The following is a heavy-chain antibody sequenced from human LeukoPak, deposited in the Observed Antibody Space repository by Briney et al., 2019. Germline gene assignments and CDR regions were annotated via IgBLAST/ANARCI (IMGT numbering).Heavy chain of an antibody. CDR2: IKHSGST. D-gene: IGHD3-3*01. V-gene: IGHV4-34*01. CDR3: ARVRITIFGVVIMYYGMDV. J-gene: IGHJ6*02. CDR1: GGSFSGYY. Sequence: KASETLSLTCAVYGGSFSGYYWSWIRQPPGKGLEWIGEIKHSGSTNYNPSLKSRVTISVDTSKNQFSLKLSSVTAADTAVYYCARVRITIFGVVIMYYGMDVWGQGTTVTVSS.